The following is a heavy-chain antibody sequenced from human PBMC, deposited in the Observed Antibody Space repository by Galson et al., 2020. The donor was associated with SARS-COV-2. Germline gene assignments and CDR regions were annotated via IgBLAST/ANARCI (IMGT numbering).Heavy chain of an antibody. CDR2: IIPIFGTA. CDR1: GGTFSSYA. V-gene: IGHV1-69*05. D-gene: IGHD4-17*01. Sequence: ASVKVSCKASGGTFSSYAISWVRQAPGQGLEWMGGIIPIFGTANYAQKFQGRVTITTDESTSTAYMELSSLRSEDTAVYYCARVQSYGDFDYFQHWGQGTLVTVSS. J-gene: IGHJ1*01. CDR3: ARVQSYGDFDYFQH.